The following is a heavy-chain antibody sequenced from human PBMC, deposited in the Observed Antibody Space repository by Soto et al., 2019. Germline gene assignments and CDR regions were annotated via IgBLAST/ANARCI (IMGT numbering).Heavy chain of an antibody. CDR2: VIPILGMA. D-gene: IGHD2-2*01. V-gene: IGHV1-69*02. Sequence: QVQLVQSGAEVKKPGSSVKVSCEASGGTFSSYSFSWVRQAPGQGLEWMGRVIPILGMANYAQKFQGRVTITADKSTSTGCMEPSSLRSEATAVSYCARGRAVVAPGAVDRHNWFDPWGQGTLVTVSS. CDR1: GGTFSSYS. J-gene: IGHJ5*02. CDR3: ARGRAVVAPGAVDRHNWFDP.